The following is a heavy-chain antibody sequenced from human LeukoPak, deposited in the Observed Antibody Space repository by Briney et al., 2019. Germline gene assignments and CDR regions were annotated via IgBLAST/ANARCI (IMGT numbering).Heavy chain of an antibody. V-gene: IGHV4-59*01. D-gene: IGHD4-17*01. J-gene: IGHJ4*02. CDR1: GGSISSYY. Sequence: SETLSLTCTVSGGSISSYYWSWIRQPPGKGLEWIGYIYYSGSTNYNPSLKSRVTISVDTSKNQFSLKVSSVTAADTAVYYCASTTAGHFDYWGQGTLVTVSS. CDR3: ASTTAGHFDY. CDR2: IYYSGST.